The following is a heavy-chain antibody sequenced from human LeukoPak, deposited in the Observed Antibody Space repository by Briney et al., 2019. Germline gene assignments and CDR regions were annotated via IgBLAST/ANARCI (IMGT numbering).Heavy chain of an antibody. CDR1: GYSFTSYW. CDR3: ASNQLLYSSLDAFDI. J-gene: IGHJ3*02. Sequence: GESLKISCKGSGYSFTSYWIGWVRQMPGKGLEWMGRIWPGDSDTRYSPSFQGQVTISADKSISTAYLQWSSLKASDTAMYYCASNQLLYSSLDAFDIWGQGTMVTVSS. D-gene: IGHD2-2*02. CDR2: IWPGDSDT. V-gene: IGHV5-51*01.